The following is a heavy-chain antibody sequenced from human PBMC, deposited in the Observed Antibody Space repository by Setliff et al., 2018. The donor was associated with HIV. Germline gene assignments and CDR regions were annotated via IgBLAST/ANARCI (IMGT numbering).Heavy chain of an antibody. V-gene: IGHV1-3*03. Sequence: AAEKVSCQASGYSFTDYAMNWVRQAPGQGLEWMGWINIGNGDTKYSTDFHDRVPISRDTPATPVYMELSSLRSDDMAVYYCARGWHSTSPNSYFDYWGQGSLVTVSS. D-gene: IGHD6-6*01. CDR1: GYSFTDYA. CDR2: INIGNGDT. CDR3: ARGWHSTSPNSYFDY. J-gene: IGHJ4*02.